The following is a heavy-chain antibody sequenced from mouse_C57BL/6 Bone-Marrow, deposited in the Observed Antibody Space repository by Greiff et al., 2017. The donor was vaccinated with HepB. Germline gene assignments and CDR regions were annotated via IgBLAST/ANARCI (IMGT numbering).Heavy chain of an antibody. CDR3: ARSGGGY. D-gene: IGHD3-1*01. V-gene: IGHV1-59*01. CDR1: GYTFTSYW. Sequence: QVQLQQPGAELVRPGTSVKLSCKASGYTFTSYWMHWVKQRPGQGLEWIGVIDPSDSYTNYNQKFKGKATVTVDTSSSTAYMQLSSLTAEDSAVYYCARSGGGYWGQGTSVTVSS. J-gene: IGHJ4*01. CDR2: IDPSDSYT.